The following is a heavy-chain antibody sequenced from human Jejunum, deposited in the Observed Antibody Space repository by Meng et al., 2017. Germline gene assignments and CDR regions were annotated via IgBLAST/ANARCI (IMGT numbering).Heavy chain of an antibody. J-gene: IGHJ4*02. D-gene: IGHD6-13*01. V-gene: IGHV4-39*07. CDR1: GGSITSSSYY. CDR2: IYYTGTT. CDR3: ARGTFRDSSSFYYFDY. Sequence: GSLRLSCTVSGGSITSSSYYWSWIRQPPGKGLDWIGNIYYTGTTYYNPSLKSRVTISLDTSNNQFSLKLSSVTAADTAVYYCARGTFRDSSSFYYFDYWGQGTLVTVSS.